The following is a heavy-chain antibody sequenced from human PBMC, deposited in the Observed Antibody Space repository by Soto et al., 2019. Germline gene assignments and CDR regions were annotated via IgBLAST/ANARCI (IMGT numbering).Heavy chain of an antibody. CDR3: ARGRYGDY. CDR2: ISAHNGNT. Sequence: QVHLVQSGAEVKKPGASVKVSCKGSGYTFTSYGITWVRQAPGQGLEWMGWISAHNGNTDYAQKLQGRVTVTRDTSASTAYMELRSLRSVDTAVYYCARGRYGDYWGQGALVTVSS. D-gene: IGHD1-1*01. CDR1: GYTFTSYG. V-gene: IGHV1-18*01. J-gene: IGHJ4*02.